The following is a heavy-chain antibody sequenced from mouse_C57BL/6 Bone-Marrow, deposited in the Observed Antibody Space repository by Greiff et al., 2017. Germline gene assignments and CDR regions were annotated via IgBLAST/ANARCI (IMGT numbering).Heavy chain of an antibody. V-gene: IGHV1-53*01. CDR1: GYTFTSYW. J-gene: IGHJ4*01. CDR2: INPSNGGT. D-gene: IGHD3-2*02. CDR3: ARQTAQATLLMDY. Sequence: VQLQQPGTELVKPGASVKLSCKASGYTFTSYWMHWVKQRPGQGLEWIGNINPSNGGTNYNEKVKSKATLTVDKSSSTAYMQISSLESEDSAVYYCARQTAQATLLMDYWGQGTSVTVSS.